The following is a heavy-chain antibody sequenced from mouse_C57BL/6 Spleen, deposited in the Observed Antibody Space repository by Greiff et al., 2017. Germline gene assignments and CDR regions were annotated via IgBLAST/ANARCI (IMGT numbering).Heavy chain of an antibody. D-gene: IGHD2-2*01. Sequence: VQLQQSGPELVKPGASVKMSCKASGYTFTDYNMHWVKQSHGKSLEWIGYINPNNGGTNYNQKFKGKSTLTVDQSSSTAYMQLSSLTSEDSAVYSFAREGYGNDGFAYWGQGTLVTVSA. CDR3: AREGYGNDGFAY. CDR1: GYTFTDYN. CDR2: INPNNGGT. V-gene: IGHV1-22*01. J-gene: IGHJ3*01.